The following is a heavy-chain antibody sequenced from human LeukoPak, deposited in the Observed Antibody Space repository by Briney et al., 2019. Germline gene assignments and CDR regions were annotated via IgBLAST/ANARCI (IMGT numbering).Heavy chain of an antibody. V-gene: IGHV4-4*07. CDR3: ATDGIVVAGSIHYSYMDA. D-gene: IGHD6-19*01. J-gene: IGHJ6*03. Sequence: SETLSLTCTVSGGSIINYYWSWIRQPAGKGLEWIGRIYSGGSTNYNPSLNSRVIMSVDTSKNQFSLKLSSLTAADTGTYYCATDGIVVAGSIHYSYMDAWGKRTTVIVSS. CDR2: IYSGGST. CDR1: GGSIINYY.